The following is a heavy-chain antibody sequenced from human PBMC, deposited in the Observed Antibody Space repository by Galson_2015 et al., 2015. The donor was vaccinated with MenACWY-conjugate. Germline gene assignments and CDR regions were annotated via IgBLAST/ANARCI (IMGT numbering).Heavy chain of an antibody. CDR2: ITGSGGST. CDR1: GFTFSNYV. D-gene: IGHD6-13*01. V-gene: IGHV3-23*01. CDR3: AKAAYTSSWYQDAFDY. Sequence: SLRLSCAASGFTFSNYVMNWVRQAPEKGLEWVSTITGSGGSTYYADSLKGRFTISRDNSKNTLYLQMNSLRAEDTAVYYCAKAAYTSSWYQDAFDYWGQGSLATVSS. J-gene: IGHJ4*02.